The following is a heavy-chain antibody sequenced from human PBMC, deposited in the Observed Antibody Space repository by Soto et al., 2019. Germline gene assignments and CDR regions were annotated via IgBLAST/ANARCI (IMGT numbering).Heavy chain of an antibody. CDR2: LSGDGTDT. D-gene: IGHD2-15*01. J-gene: IGHJ4*02. CDR3: GRDPMDSTPIDL. CDR1: GFPFSSYW. Sequence: EVQLVESGGGLVQPGGSLRLSCVTSGFPFSSYWMHWVRQDPGKGLVWVACLSGDGTDTRYADSVKGRFSISRDNAKDTLYLQMNSLKDEDTAVYFCGRDPMDSTPIDLWGQGALVTVSS. V-gene: IGHV3-74*01.